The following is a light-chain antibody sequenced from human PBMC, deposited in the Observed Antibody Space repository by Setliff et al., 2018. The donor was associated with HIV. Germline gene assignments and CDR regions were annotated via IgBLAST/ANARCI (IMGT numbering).Light chain of an antibody. CDR1: GSDVGGYSY. CDR3: SSYAITNTLP. V-gene: IGLV2-14*01. J-gene: IGLJ1*01. Sequence: QPALTQPASVSGSPGQSITISCTGTGSDVGGYSYVSWYQQHPGKAPKLIIYEVRNRPSGVSNRFSGSKSGNTASLTISGLQAEDEADYYCSSYAITNTLPFGTGTKVTVL. CDR2: EVR.